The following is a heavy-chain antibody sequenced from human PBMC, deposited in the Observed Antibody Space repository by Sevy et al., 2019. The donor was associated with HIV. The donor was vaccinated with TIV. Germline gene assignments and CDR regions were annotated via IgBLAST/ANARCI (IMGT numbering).Heavy chain of an antibody. CDR3: ARPGRGWFEFAS. J-gene: IGHJ5*02. V-gene: IGHV3-48*02. CDR2: IGSTGPTI. Sequence: GSLRLSCVASGFTFSRYSMNWVRQAPGKGLEWVSNIGSTGPTIYYADSVKGRFTISRDSAKNSLYLQMNSLREEDTAVYYCARPGRGWFEFASWGQGTLVTASS. CDR1: GFTFSRYS. D-gene: IGHD6-19*01.